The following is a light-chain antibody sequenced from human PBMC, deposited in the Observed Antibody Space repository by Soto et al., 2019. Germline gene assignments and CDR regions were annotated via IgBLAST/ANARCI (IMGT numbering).Light chain of an antibody. CDR1: SSNFVGDEY. Sequence: QSVLTQPRSVSGSPGQSVAISCTGTSSNFVGDEYVAWYQKHPGKAPRLVIFDVNKRPSGVPDRFSGSKSGNSASLTISGLQAEDEADYYSCSYIGHYIYVFGTGTKVTV. V-gene: IGLV2-11*01. J-gene: IGLJ1*01. CDR3: CSYIGHYIYV. CDR2: DVN.